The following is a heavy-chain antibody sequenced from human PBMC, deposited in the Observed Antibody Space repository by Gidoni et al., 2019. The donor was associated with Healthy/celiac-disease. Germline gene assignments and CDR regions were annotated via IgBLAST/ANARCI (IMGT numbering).Heavy chain of an antibody. V-gene: IGHV4-34*01. J-gene: IGHJ5*02. CDR1: GGSFSGYY. D-gene: IGHD3-3*01. Sequence: QVQLQQWGAGLLKPSETLSLTCAVYGGSFSGYYWCWIRQPPGKGLEWIGEINHSGSTNYNPSLKSRVTISVDTSKNQFSLKLSSVTAADTAVYYCARGVKYYDFWSGYSSPYNWFDPWGQGTLVTVSS. CDR3: ARGVKYYDFWSGYSSPYNWFDP. CDR2: INHSGST.